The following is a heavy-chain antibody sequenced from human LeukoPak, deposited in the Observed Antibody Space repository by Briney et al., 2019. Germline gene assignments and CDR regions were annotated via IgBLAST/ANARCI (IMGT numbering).Heavy chain of an antibody. J-gene: IGHJ4*02. D-gene: IGHD6-13*01. Sequence: SETLSLTCSVSGGSITSNFWTWIRQPAGKGLEYIGRISSSGHTNYNPSLVSRVTMSVDTSKNLFSLRLNSVTAADTAVYYCARSPGLADLDYWGQGTLVTVSS. CDR2: ISSSGHT. CDR3: ARSPGLADLDY. V-gene: IGHV4-4*07. CDR1: GGSITSNF.